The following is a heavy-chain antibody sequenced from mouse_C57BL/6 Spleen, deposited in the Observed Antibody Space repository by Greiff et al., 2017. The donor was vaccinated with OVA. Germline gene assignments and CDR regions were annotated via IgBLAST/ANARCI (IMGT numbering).Heavy chain of an antibody. D-gene: IGHD1-1*01. CDR3: ARTDYYGSSYVDYYAMDY. CDR1: GFSLTSYG. V-gene: IGHV2-2*01. Sequence: VKLVESGPGLVQPSQSLSITCTVSGFSLTSYGVHWVRQSPGKGLEWLGVIWSGGSTDYNAAFISRLSISKDNSKSQVFFKMNSLQADDTAIYYCARTDYYGSSYVDYYAMDYWGQGTSVTVSS. CDR2: IWSGGST. J-gene: IGHJ4*01.